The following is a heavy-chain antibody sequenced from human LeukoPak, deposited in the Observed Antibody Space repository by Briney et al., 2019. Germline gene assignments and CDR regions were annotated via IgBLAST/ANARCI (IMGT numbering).Heavy chain of an antibody. CDR3: ARDRGGSAFDI. CDR1: GFTFRSYW. J-gene: IGHJ3*02. Sequence: GGSLRLSCAPSGFTFRSYWMHWVRQAPGKGLVWVSRINSDGGSTSYADSVKGRFTISRDNAKNTLYLQMNSLRAEDTAVYHCARDRGGSAFDILGQGTMVTVSS. D-gene: IGHD3-10*01. CDR2: INSDGGST. V-gene: IGHV3-74*01.